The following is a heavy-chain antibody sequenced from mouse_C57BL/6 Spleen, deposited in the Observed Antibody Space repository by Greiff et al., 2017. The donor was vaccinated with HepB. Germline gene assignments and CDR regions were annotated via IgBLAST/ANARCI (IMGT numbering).Heavy chain of an antibody. J-gene: IGHJ4*01. CDR3: ERHEDGFDYGNLYAMDY. V-gene: IGHV1-62-2*01. CDR2: FYPGSGSI. D-gene: IGHD2-1*01. Sequence: VQLQQSGAELVKPGASVKLSCKASGYTFTEYTIHWVKQRSGQGLEWIGWFYPGSGSIKYNEKFKDKATLTVDKSSSTVYMELSRLTSEDSAVYFCERHEDGFDYGNLYAMDYWGQGTSVTVSS. CDR1: GYTFTEYT.